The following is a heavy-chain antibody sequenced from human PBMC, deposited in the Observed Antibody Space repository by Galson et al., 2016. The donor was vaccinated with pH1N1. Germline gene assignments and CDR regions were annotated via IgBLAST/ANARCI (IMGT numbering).Heavy chain of an antibody. CDR3: TRVREYNYGYVDN. J-gene: IGHJ4*02. CDR2: IIRMFGIT. CDR1: GGTFSSYA. V-gene: IGHV1-69*13. Sequence: SVKVSCKASGGTFSSYAISWLRQAPGQGLEWMGGIIRMFGITNYAQKFQGRVTITAEEITSTAYMELTTLRSDDTAVYYCTRVREYNYGYVDNWGQGTLVTVSS. D-gene: IGHD3-16*01.